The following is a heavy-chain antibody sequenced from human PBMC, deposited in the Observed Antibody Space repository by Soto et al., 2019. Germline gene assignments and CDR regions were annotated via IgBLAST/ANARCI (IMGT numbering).Heavy chain of an antibody. D-gene: IGHD2-15*01. CDR2: LSGDGENT. Sequence: EVQLLESGGGLVQPGGSLRLSFAASGFSFSNHARSWVRHAPGKGLECISALSGDGENTYYAGSVKGRFTISRDNSKNTMYLQMNSLRAEDTAVYYCAKDNRLGGGACFDNWGQGTLVTVSS. V-gene: IGHV3-23*01. CDR3: AKDNRLGGGACFDN. J-gene: IGHJ4*02. CDR1: GFSFSNHA.